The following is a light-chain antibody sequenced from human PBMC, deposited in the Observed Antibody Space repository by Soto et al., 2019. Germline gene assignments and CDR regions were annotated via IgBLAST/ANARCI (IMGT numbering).Light chain of an antibody. V-gene: IGKV3-11*01. CDR3: QQRRSWIT. CDR1: QSVDSF. J-gene: IGKJ5*01. CDR2: DAS. Sequence: EIVLTQSPATLSLSPGGRATLSCRANQSVDSFLAWYQQRPGQPPRLLIFDASSRAAGVPARFTGSGSGTDFTLTISSLEPEDFAVYYCQQRRSWITFCQGTRL.